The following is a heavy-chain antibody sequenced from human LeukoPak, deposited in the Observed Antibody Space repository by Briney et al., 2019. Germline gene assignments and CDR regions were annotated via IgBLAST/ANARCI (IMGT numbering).Heavy chain of an antibody. CDR3: AKSTSPLYYYYGMDV. CDR2: ISGSCGST. V-gene: IGHV3-23*01. J-gene: IGHJ6*02. CDR1: GFTFSNYA. Sequence: GGSLRLSCAASGFTFSNYAMSWVRQAPGKGLEWVSTISGSCGSTYYADSVKGRFTISRDNSKNTLYLQLNSLRAEDTAVYYCAKSTSPLYYYYGMDVWGQGTTATVSS. D-gene: IGHD2-2*01.